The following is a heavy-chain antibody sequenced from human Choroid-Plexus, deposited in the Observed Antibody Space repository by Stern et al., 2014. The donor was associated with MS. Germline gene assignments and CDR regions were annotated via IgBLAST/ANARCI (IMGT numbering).Heavy chain of an antibody. V-gene: IGHV3-30*18. J-gene: IGHJ5*02. CDR2: GSYDGSNK. CDR3: AKDRQYLTYFFDH. D-gene: IGHD2/OR15-2a*01. Sequence: VQLVESGGGVVQPGRPLRLSCVASGFTFGSCAMQWVRQAPGKGLEWVAGGSYDGSNKYYADSVKGRFTISRDNSQNTLYMQMSSLRPEDTAVYYCAKDRQYLTYFFDHWGQGSLVTVSS. CDR1: GFTFGSCA.